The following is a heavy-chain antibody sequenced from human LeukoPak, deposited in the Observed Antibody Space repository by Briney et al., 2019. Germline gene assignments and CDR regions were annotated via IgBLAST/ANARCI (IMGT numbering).Heavy chain of an antibody. CDR3: AKPPWAVAGEYYFDY. D-gene: IGHD6-19*01. J-gene: IGHJ4*02. V-gene: IGHV3-23*01. CDR2: ISGSGAST. Sequence: GGSLRLSCLTSGFTLSTNAMSWVRQAPGKGLEWISGISGSGASTYYADSVKGRFTISRDDSRNTLYLQMNSLRGDDTAVYYCAKPPWAVAGEYYFDYWGQGTLVTVSS. CDR1: GFTLSTNA.